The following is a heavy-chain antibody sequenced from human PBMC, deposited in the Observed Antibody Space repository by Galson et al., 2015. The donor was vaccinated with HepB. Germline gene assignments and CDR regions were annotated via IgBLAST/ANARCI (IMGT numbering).Heavy chain of an antibody. CDR3: ATGIVWGTNSGY. V-gene: IGHV1-24*01. J-gene: IGHJ4*02. Sequence: SVKVSCKVSGSTLTELSMHWVRQAPGKGLEWMGGFDPEDGETIYAQKFQGRVTMTEDTSTDTAYMELSSLRSEDTAVYYCATGIVWGTNSGYWGQGTLVTVSS. CDR2: FDPEDGET. D-gene: IGHD3-16*01. CDR1: GSTLTELS.